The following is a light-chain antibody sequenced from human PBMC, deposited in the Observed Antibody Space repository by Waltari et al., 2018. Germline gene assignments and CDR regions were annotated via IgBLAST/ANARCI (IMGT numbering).Light chain of an antibody. CDR1: QSISNY. J-gene: IGKJ1*01. V-gene: IGKV1-39*01. CDR2: AAS. CDR3: QQSHTTPWT. Sequence: DIQMTQSPSSLSASVGDRVTITCRASQSISNYLNWYQHKPGKAPNILIFAASNLQSGVPSRFSGGGAGTYFTLTISSLQPEDFATYYCQQSHTTPWTFGQGTKVEMK.